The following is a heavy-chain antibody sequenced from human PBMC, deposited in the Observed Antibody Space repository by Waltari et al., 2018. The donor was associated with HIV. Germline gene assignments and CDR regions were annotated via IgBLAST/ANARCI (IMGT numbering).Heavy chain of an antibody. CDR1: GYTFPSYD. J-gene: IGHJ6*02. V-gene: IGHV1-8*01. D-gene: IGHD3-22*01. Sequence: QVQLVQSGAEVKKPGASVKVSCKASGYTFPSYDINWVRRATGQGLEWMGWMNPNSGNTGYAQKFQGRVTMTRNTSISTAYMELSSLRSEDTAVYYCARGGSSGYYYYYGMDVWGQGTTVTVSS. CDR3: ARGGSSGYYYYYGMDV. CDR2: MNPNSGNT.